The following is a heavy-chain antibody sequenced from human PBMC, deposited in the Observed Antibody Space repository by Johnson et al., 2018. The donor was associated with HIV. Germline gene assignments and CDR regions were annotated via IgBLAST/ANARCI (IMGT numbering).Heavy chain of an antibody. V-gene: IGHV3-64*01. J-gene: IGHJ3*01. CDR1: GFTFSSYA. D-gene: IGHD6-19*01. CDR2: ISSNGGST. Sequence: VQLVESGGGVVQPGRSLRLSCAASGFTFSSYAMHWVRQGPGKGLEYVSGISSNGGSTYYANSVKGRFTISRDNSKNTLYLQMGSLRAEDTAVYYCARATQWLGAFDVWGQGTVVTVSS. CDR3: ARATQWLGAFDV.